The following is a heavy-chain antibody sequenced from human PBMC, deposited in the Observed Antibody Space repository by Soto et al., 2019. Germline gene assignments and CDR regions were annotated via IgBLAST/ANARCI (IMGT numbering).Heavy chain of an antibody. J-gene: IGHJ6*03. CDR1: GFTFDDYA. CDR3: AKDSSCSGGSCYLPSGYYYYYYMDV. D-gene: IGHD2-15*01. Sequence: GGSLRLSCAASGFTFDDYAMHWVRQAPGKGLEWVSGISWNSGSIGYADSVKGRFTISRDNAKNSLYLQMNSLRAEDTALYYCAKDSSCSGGSCYLPSGYYYYYYMDVWGKGTTVTVSS. CDR2: ISWNSGSI. V-gene: IGHV3-9*01.